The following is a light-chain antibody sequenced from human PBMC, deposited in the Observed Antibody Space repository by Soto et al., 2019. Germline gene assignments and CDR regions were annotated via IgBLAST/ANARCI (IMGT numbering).Light chain of an antibody. J-gene: IGKJ5*01. Sequence: EIVLTQSAGTLSLSPGERATLSCRASQSVSSSYLAWYQQKPGQDPRLLIYGASSRATGIPDRFSGSGSGTDFTLTISRLEPEDFAVYYCQQYGSSPLITFGQGTRLEIK. CDR2: GAS. V-gene: IGKV3-20*01. CDR1: QSVSSSY. CDR3: QQYGSSPLIT.